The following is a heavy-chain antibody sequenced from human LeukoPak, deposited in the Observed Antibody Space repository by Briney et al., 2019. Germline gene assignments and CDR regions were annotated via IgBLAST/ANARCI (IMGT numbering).Heavy chain of an antibody. D-gene: IGHD6-19*01. Sequence: ASVKDSCKASGYTFTSYGISWVRQAPGQGLEWMGWISAYNGNTNYAQKFQGRLTLTRSTSLTTAYMELSSLTSEDTAVYYCATGGGLALAGKDYWGQGTLVTVSA. CDR3: ATGGGLALAGKDY. J-gene: IGHJ4*02. CDR2: ISAYNGNT. CDR1: GYTFTSYG. V-gene: IGHV1-18*01.